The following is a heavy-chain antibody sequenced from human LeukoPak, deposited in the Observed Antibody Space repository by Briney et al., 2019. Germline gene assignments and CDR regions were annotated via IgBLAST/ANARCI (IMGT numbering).Heavy chain of an antibody. CDR3: SGPPPGISSAQPFDY. V-gene: IGHV3-15*01. CDR2: IKAKTAGGTP. Sequence: GGSLRLSCAASGFTFSDAWLSWVRQAPGKGLEWVGRIKAKTAGGTPDYAAPVKGRFTISRDDSKNTLYLQMNSLKYEDTAVYYCSGPPPGISSAQPFDYWGQGTLVSVSS. D-gene: IGHD3-22*01. CDR1: GFTFSDAW. J-gene: IGHJ4*02.